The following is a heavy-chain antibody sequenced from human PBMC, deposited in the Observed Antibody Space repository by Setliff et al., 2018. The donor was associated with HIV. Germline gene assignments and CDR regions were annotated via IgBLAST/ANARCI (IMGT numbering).Heavy chain of an antibody. CDR3: AIAGAAETSHFDY. Sequence: ASVKVSCKASGYTFTDFGITWVRQAPGQGLEWMGWIGAFNGNTHYAQNLQGRVTMTTDTSTRTAYMELRSLRSEDTAVYFCAIAGAAETSHFDYWGQGTLVTVS. CDR2: IGAFNGNT. J-gene: IGHJ4*02. CDR1: GYTFTDFG. V-gene: IGHV1-18*01. D-gene: IGHD2-15*01.